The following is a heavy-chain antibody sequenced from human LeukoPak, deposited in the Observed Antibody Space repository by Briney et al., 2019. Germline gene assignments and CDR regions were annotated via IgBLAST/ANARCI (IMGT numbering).Heavy chain of an antibody. J-gene: IGHJ4*02. Sequence: SETLSLTFTVSGGSMTGYYWSWIRQPPGKGLEWIGYIFYSGNTDYNPSLKSRVTVSVDTSKNQFSLKLSSMTAADTAVYYCARGPGSYYIPYDDYWGQGTLVTVSS. CDR1: GGSMTGYY. CDR2: IFYSGNT. V-gene: IGHV4-59*01. CDR3: ARGPGSYYIPYDDY. D-gene: IGHD3-10*01.